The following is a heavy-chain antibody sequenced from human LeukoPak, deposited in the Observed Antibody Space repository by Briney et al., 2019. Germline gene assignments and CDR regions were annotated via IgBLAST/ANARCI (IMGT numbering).Heavy chain of an antibody. CDR1: GGTFSSYA. CDR3: ARGRGAVAGTWYYGMDV. D-gene: IGHD6-19*01. CDR2: IIPIFGTA. Sequence: SVKVSCKASGGTFSSYAISWVRQTPGQGLEWMGGIIPIFGTANYAQKLQGRVTITADESTSTAYMELSSLRSEDTAVYYCARGRGAVAGTWYYGMDVWGKGTTVTVSS. J-gene: IGHJ6*04. V-gene: IGHV1-69*01.